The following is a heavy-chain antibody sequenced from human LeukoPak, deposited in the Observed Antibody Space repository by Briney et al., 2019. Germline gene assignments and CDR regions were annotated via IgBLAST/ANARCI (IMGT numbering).Heavy chain of an antibody. J-gene: IGHJ4*02. D-gene: IGHD3-22*01. Sequence: SETLSLTCTVSGGSIRSTYYWGWIRQPPGKGLEWIGSMVYSGSIYYKPSLESRVTISVDTSKNQFSLKLISVTAADTAVYYCARGEFYESSGTEVFFEYWGQGTPVTVSS. V-gene: IGHV4-39*07. CDR2: MVYSGSI. CDR1: GGSIRSTYY. CDR3: ARGEFYESSGTEVFFEY.